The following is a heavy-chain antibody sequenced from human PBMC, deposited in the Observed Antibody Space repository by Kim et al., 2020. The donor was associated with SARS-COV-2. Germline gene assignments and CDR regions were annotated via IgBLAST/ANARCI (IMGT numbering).Heavy chain of an antibody. CDR3: ARDRWELRFNYFDY. CDR1: GYTFTSYA. V-gene: IGHV1-3*01. CDR2: INAGNGNT. J-gene: IGHJ4*02. D-gene: IGHD1-26*01. Sequence: ASVKVSCKASGYTFTSYAMHWVRQAPGQRLEWMGWINAGNGNTKYSQKFQGRVTITRDTSASTAYMELSSLRSEDTAVYYCARDRWELRFNYFDYWGQGTLVTVSS.